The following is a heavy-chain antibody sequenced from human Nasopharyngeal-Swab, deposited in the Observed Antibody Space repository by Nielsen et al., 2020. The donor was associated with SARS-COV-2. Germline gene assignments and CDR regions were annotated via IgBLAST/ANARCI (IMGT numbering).Heavy chain of an antibody. V-gene: IGHV3-23*01. CDR3: AKGADYGDYAGWFDP. Sequence: WIRQPPGKGLEWVAGMSGNGRQIYYADSVKGRFTISRGNSLQTLYLEMNRLRVDDTAIYHCAKGADYGDYAGWFDPWGQGTQVTVSS. J-gene: IGHJ5*02. D-gene: IGHD4-17*01. CDR2: MSGNGRQI.